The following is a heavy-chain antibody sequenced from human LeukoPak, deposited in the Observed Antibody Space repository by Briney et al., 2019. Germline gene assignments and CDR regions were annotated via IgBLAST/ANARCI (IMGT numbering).Heavy chain of an antibody. CDR3: AGGYSGYDIIFDY. D-gene: IGHD5-12*01. V-gene: IGHV4-38-2*01. Sequence: SETLSLTCAVSGYSISSGYYWGWIRQPPGKGLEWIGRIYTSGSTNYNPSLKSRVTMSVDTSKNQFSLKLSSVTAADTAVYYCAGGYSGYDIIFDYWGQGTLVTVSS. J-gene: IGHJ4*02. CDR1: GYSISSGYY. CDR2: IYTSGST.